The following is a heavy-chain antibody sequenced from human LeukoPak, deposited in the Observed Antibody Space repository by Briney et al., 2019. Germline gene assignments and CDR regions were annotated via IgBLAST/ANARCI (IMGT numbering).Heavy chain of an antibody. CDR3: AAAEGIAAAGY. V-gene: IGHV3-30*02. D-gene: IGHD6-13*01. J-gene: IGHJ4*02. Sequence: GGSLRLSCAVSGFTFSSYGMHWVRQAPGKGLEWVAFIRYDGSNKYYADSVKGRFTISRDNSKNTLYLQMNGLRAEDTAVYYCAAAEGIAAAGYWGQGTLVTVSS. CDR1: GFTFSSYG. CDR2: IRYDGSNK.